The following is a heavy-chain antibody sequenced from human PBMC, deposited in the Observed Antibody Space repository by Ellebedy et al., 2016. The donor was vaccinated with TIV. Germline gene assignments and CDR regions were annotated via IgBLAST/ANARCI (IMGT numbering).Heavy chain of an antibody. D-gene: IGHD5/OR15-5a*01. CDR2: ISGSGGST. V-gene: IGHV3-23*01. CDR1: GFTFSSYA. CDR3: AKSRSVGGLFSWFDP. J-gene: IGHJ5*02. Sequence: GESLKISCAASGFTFSSYAMSWVRQAPGKGLEWVSAISGSGGSTYYADSVKGRFTISRDNSKNTLYLQMNSLRAEDTAVYYCAKSRSVGGLFSWFDPWGQGTLVTVSS.